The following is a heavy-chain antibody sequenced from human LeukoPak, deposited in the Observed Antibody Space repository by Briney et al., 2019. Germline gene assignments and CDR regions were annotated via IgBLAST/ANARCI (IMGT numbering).Heavy chain of an antibody. D-gene: IGHD3-16*01. V-gene: IGHV4-59*01. Sequence: PSETLSLTCTVSGGSISSYYWSWIRQPPGKGLEWIGYIYYSGSTNYNPSLKSRVTTSVDTSKNQFSLKLSSVTAADTAVYYCARGIGDLTYWGQGTLVTVSS. CDR3: ARGIGDLTY. J-gene: IGHJ4*02. CDR1: GGSISSYY. CDR2: IYYSGST.